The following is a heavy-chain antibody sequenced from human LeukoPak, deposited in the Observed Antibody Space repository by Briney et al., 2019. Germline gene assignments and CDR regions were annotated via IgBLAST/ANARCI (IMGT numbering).Heavy chain of an antibody. CDR1: GGTFSSYA. CDR2: IIPIFGTA. V-gene: IGHV1-69*06. CDR3: ARQLGDRLLFDY. J-gene: IGHJ4*02. Sequence: ASVKVSCKASGGTFSSYAISWVRQAPGQGLEWTGGIIPIFGTANYAQKFQGRVTITADKSTSTAYMELSSLRSEDTAVYYCARQLGDRLLFDYWGQGTLVTVSS. D-gene: IGHD2-21*01.